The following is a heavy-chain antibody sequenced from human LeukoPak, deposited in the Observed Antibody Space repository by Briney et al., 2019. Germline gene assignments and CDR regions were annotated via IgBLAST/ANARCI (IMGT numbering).Heavy chain of an antibody. CDR3: ARGLFSSSWATAFDY. V-gene: IGHV4-39*07. Sequence: SETLSLTCTVSGGSISSSSYYWGWIRQPPGKGLEWIGSIYYSGSTYYNPSLKSRVTISVDTSKNQFSLKLSSVTAADTAVYYCARGLFSSSWATAFDYWGQGTLVTVSS. J-gene: IGHJ4*02. CDR2: IYYSGST. CDR1: GGSISSSSYY. D-gene: IGHD6-13*01.